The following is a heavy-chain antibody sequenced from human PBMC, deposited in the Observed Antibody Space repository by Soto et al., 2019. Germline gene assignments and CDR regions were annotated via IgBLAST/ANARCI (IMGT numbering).Heavy chain of an antibody. CDR2: IYYSGST. CDR1: GGSISSYY. Sequence: PSESLSLTCTVSGGSISSYYWSWIRQPPGKGLEWIGYIYYSGSTNYNPSLKSRVTISVDTSKNQFSLKLSSVTAADTAVYYCARDPDPWGQGTLVTVSS. J-gene: IGHJ5*02. CDR3: ARDPDP. V-gene: IGHV4-59*01.